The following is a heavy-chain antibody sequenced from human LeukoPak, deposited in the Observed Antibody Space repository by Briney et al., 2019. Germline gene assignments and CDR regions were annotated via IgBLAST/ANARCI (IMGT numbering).Heavy chain of an antibody. CDR3: ARELYDSSGAPSFDY. Sequence: ASVKVSCKASGYTFTGYYMRWVRQAPGQGLEWMGWINPNSGGTNYAQKFQGRVTMTRDTSISTAYMELSRLRSDDTAVYYCARELYDSSGAPSFDYWGQGTLVTVSS. V-gene: IGHV1-2*02. D-gene: IGHD3-22*01. CDR2: INPNSGGT. CDR1: GYTFTGYY. J-gene: IGHJ4*02.